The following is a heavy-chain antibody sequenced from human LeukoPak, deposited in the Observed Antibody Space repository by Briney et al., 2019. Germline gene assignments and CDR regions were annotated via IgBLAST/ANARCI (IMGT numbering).Heavy chain of an antibody. Sequence: GGSLRLSCAASGFSFSSYAMSWVRQAPGKGLEWVASISGSGDDTYYAASVRGRFTISRDSSQTKLQMNSLRAEDTAMYYCAREWVVAVGPTNYLDYWGRGALVTVSS. CDR2: ISGSGDDT. J-gene: IGHJ4*02. V-gene: IGHV3-23*01. CDR1: GFSFSSYA. D-gene: IGHD1-26*01. CDR3: AREWVVAVGPTNYLDY.